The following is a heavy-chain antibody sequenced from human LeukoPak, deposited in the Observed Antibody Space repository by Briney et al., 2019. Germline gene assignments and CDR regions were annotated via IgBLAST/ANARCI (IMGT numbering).Heavy chain of an antibody. D-gene: IGHD3-3*01. Sequence: GGSLRLSCAASGFTFSSYWMSWVRQAPGKGLEWVANIKQDGSEKYYVDSVKGRFTISRDNAKNSLYLQMNSLRAEDTAVYYRASFVLEWLFDYYMDVWGKGTTVTVSS. J-gene: IGHJ6*03. CDR3: ASFVLEWLFDYYMDV. CDR1: GFTFSSYW. V-gene: IGHV3-7*01. CDR2: IKQDGSEK.